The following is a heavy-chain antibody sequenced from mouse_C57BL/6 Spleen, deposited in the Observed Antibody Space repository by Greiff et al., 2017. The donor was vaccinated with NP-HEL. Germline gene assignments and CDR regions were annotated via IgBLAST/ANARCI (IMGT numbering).Heavy chain of an antibody. CDR3: ARSRITTVVEC. Sequence: QVQLQQPGAELVKPGASVKLSCKASGYTFTSYWMHWVKQRPGQGLEWIGMIHPNSGSTNYNEKFKSKATMTVDKSSSTAYMQLSSLTSEDSAVYYCARSRITTVVECWGKGTTLTVSS. V-gene: IGHV1-64*01. J-gene: IGHJ2*01. D-gene: IGHD1-1*01. CDR1: GYTFTSYW. CDR2: IHPNSGST.